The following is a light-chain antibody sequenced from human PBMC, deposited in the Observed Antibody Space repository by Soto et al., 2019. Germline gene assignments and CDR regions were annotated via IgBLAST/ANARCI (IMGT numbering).Light chain of an antibody. Sequence: DSQMTQSPSSLSASVGDRVTITCRASQSISSYLNWYQQKPGKAPKLLIYAASILQSGVPSRFSGSGSGTDVTLTISSLQTEDFATYYCQQSYSTPRTFGQGTKLEIK. CDR2: AAS. V-gene: IGKV1-39*01. CDR1: QSISSY. CDR3: QQSYSTPRT. J-gene: IGKJ2*01.